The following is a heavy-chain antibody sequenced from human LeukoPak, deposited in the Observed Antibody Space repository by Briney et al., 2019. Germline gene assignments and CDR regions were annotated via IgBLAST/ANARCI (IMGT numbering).Heavy chain of an antibody. CDR1: GGTFSSYA. CDR2: IIPIFGTA. V-gene: IGHV1-69*13. J-gene: IGHJ4*02. Sequence: ASVKVSCTASGGTFSSYAISWVRQAPGQGLEWMGGIIPIFGTANYAQKFQGRVTITADASTSTAYMELSSLRSEDTAVYYCASLYCSGGSCYFDYWGQGTLVTVSS. CDR3: ASLYCSGGSCYFDY. D-gene: IGHD2-15*01.